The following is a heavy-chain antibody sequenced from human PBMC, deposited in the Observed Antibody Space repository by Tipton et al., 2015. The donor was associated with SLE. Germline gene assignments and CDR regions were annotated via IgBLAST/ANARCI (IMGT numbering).Heavy chain of an antibody. CDR3: ATTGDPGWFDS. J-gene: IGHJ5*01. CDR1: PYLFANKY. D-gene: IGHD2-21*01. V-gene: IGHV1-46*01. Sequence: QLVQSGAEVKKPGAAVKVSCKASPYLFANKYFHWLRQAPGQGLEWIGLINPRGGSTYYIPQFQGRVTMTRDTSTGTIYMELRRLTSEDTAVYYCATTGDPGWFDSWGQGTLVSVS. CDR2: INPRGGST.